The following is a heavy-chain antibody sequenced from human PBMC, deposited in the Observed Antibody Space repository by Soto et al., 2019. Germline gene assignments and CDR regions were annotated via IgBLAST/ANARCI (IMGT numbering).Heavy chain of an antibody. CDR1: YGSSSNHD. CDR2: IFYTGST. J-gene: IGHJ6*03. CDR3: ARHYPIGNNYYYMDV. V-gene: IGHV4-59*11. Sequence: PSQTPPLPWTVVYGSSSNHDCRLILQPQRKGLEWIGYIFYTGSTNYNPSLKSRVTISVDTSKNQFSLKLSSVTTADTAVYYCARHYPIGNNYYYMDVWGKGTTVTVSS. D-gene: IGHD3-10*01.